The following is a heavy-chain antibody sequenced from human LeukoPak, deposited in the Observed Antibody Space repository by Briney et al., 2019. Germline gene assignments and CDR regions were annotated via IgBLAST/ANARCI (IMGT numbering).Heavy chain of an antibody. Sequence: SETLSLTCTVSGGSISSYYWSWIRQPPGKGLEWIGYIYYSGSTNYNPSLKSRVTISVDTSKNQFSLKLSSVTAADTAVYYCARAPVGAVPKGFFDIWGQGTMVTVSS. V-gene: IGHV4-59*01. D-gene: IGHD6-19*01. CDR1: GGSISSYY. J-gene: IGHJ3*02. CDR3: ARAPVGAVPKGFFDI. CDR2: IYYSGST.